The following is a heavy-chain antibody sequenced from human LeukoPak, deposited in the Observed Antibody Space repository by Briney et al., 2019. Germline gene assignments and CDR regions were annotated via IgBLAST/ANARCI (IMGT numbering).Heavy chain of an antibody. CDR1: GFTFSSYA. CDR3: AETGAVRPNTYYFDY. V-gene: IGHV3-23*01. D-gene: IGHD6-6*01. Sequence: PGGSLRLSCAASGFTFSSYAMSWVRQAPGKGLEWVSGISGSGGSTYYADSVKGRFTISRDNSKSTLYLQMNSLRADDTAVYYCAETGAVRPNTYYFDYWGQGTLVTVSS. J-gene: IGHJ4*02. CDR2: ISGSGGST.